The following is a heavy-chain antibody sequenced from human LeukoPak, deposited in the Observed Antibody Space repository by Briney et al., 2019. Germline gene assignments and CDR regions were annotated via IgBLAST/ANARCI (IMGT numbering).Heavy chain of an antibody. V-gene: IGHV3-11*01. CDR2: ISSGGNTL. CDR1: GFTFSDYY. J-gene: IGHJ4*02. CDR3: ARGSISVAAAGRIDY. Sequence: PGGSLRLSCAASGFTFSDYYMNWIRQAPGKGLEWASYISSGGNTLYYADSVKGRFTISRDNAKNSLYLQMNSLRAEDTAVYYCARGSISVAAAGRIDYWGQGTLVTVSA. D-gene: IGHD6-13*01.